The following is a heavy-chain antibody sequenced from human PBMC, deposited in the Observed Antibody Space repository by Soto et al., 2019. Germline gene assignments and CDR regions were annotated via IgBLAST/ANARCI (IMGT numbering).Heavy chain of an antibody. J-gene: IGHJ4*02. D-gene: IGHD4-17*01. CDR3: ARRRASDYGGNHHPYYFDR. CDR2: ISYSGRT. V-gene: IGHV4-39*01. Sequence: SETLSLTCTVSCASIITDNYFWVWIRQSPRRGLELIGSISYSGRTYDNPSLQSRVTISIDASKNQFSLKLTSVTTADTAVYYCARRRASDYGGNHHPYYFDRWGQGALVTVSS. CDR1: CASIITDNYF.